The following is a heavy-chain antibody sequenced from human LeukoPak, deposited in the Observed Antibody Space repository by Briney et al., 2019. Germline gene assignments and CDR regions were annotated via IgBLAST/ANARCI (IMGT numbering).Heavy chain of an antibody. Sequence: GGSLRLSCAASGCTFSTLWMTWVRQAPGKGLEWVANIKEDGSEKYYVDSLKGRFTISRDNAKNSLYLQMNSLRAEDTAVYYCARMKGCSSTTCYFAIYWGQGTLVTVSS. CDR2: IKEDGSEK. D-gene: IGHD2-2*01. V-gene: IGHV3-7*05. CDR1: GCTFSTLW. J-gene: IGHJ4*02. CDR3: ARMKGCSSTTCYFAIY.